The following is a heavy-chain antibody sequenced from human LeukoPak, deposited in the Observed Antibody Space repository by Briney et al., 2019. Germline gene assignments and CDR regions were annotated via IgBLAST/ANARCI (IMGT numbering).Heavy chain of an antibody. Sequence: PSETLSLTCAVYGGSFSGNYWSWIRQPPGKGLEWVGEINPSGSTNYSPSLKSRVTISIDTPKNQFSLKLSSVTAADTAVYYCARGYGSGSYYTYWGQGTLVTVSS. CDR2: INPSGST. J-gene: IGHJ4*02. D-gene: IGHD3-10*01. CDR1: GGSFSGNY. V-gene: IGHV4-34*01. CDR3: ARGYGSGSYYTY.